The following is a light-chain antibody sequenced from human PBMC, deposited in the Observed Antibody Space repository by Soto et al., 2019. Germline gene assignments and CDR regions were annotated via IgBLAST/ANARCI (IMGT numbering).Light chain of an antibody. V-gene: IGKV3-15*01. CDR3: QQYNNWLRGT. Sequence: EIVMTQSPATLSVSPGESATLSCRASQSIGITVAWYQQKPGQAPRLLIYGPSTRVTGIPARFSGSGSGTEFPLTISSLQSEYFAIYYCQQYNNWLRGTFGQGTKLEIK. CDR2: GPS. J-gene: IGKJ2*02. CDR1: QSIGIT.